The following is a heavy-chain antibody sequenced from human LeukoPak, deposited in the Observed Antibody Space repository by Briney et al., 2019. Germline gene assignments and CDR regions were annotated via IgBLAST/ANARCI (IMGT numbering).Heavy chain of an antibody. V-gene: IGHV3-48*04. CDR1: GFTFSSYS. Sequence: GGSLRLSCAASGFTFSSYSMNWVRQAPGKGLEWVSYISSSSSTIYYADSVKGRFTISRDNAKNSLYLQMNSLRAEDTAVYYCARDRQGTIFGVVSPWFDPWGQGTLVTVSS. CDR3: ARDRQGTIFGVVSPWFDP. D-gene: IGHD3-3*01. J-gene: IGHJ5*02. CDR2: ISSSSSTI.